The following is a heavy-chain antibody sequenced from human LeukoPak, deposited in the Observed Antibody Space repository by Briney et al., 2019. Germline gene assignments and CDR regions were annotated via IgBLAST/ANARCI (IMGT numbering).Heavy chain of an antibody. Sequence: GGSLRLSCAASGFTFSTYGMHWVRQAPGKGLEWVAIIWYDGSNKYYADSVKGRFTISRDNSKNALYLQMNSLRAEDTAVYYXXXSRTEYNYDPPGGYWGQGTLVTVSS. V-gene: IGHV3-33*01. D-gene: IGHD5-18*01. CDR2: IWYDGSNK. CDR3: XXSRTEYNYDPPGGY. CDR1: GFTFSTYG. J-gene: IGHJ4*02.